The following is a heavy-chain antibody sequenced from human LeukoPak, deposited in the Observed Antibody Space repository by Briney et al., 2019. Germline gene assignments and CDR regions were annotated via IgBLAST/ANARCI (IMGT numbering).Heavy chain of an antibody. CDR1: GFTFNGYA. V-gene: IGHV3-30-3*01. CDR3: ARDPPTYYDILTGHLDY. D-gene: IGHD3-9*01. J-gene: IGHJ4*02. CDR2: ISSDGNNK. Sequence: PGGSLRLSCAASGFTFNGYAMHWVRQAPGKGLEWVAVISSDGNNKYYTASVKGRFIISRDNSKNTLYLQMNSLRTEDTAVYYCARDPPTYYDILTGHLDYWGQGTLVTVSS.